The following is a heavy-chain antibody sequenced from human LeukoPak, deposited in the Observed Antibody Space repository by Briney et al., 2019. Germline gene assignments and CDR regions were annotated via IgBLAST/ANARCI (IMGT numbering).Heavy chain of an antibody. CDR3: AKDYYDSSGYPPAAGFDY. CDR2: ISYDGSNK. J-gene: IGHJ4*02. CDR1: GFTFSSYG. D-gene: IGHD3-22*01. V-gene: IGHV3-30*18. Sequence: PGGSLRLSCAASGFTFSSYGMHWVRQAPGKGLEWVAVISYDGSNKYYADSVKGRFTISRDNSKNTLYLQMNSLRAEDTAVYYCAKDYYDSSGYPPAAGFDYWGQGTLVTVSS.